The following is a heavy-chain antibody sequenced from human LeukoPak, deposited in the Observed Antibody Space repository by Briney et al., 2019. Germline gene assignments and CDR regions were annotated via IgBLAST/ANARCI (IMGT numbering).Heavy chain of an antibody. V-gene: IGHV3-7*01. D-gene: IGHD3-22*01. Sequence: TGGSLRLSCAVSGINFRGYWMAWVRQAPGKGLEWVANMKQDGSEKYYVDSVKGRFTISRDNAKNSLYLQMNSLRAEDTAVYCCARGVESSGASYYYYYGMDVWGQGTTVTVSS. CDR3: ARGVESSGASYYYYYGMDV. J-gene: IGHJ6*02. CDR2: MKQDGSEK. CDR1: GINFRGYW.